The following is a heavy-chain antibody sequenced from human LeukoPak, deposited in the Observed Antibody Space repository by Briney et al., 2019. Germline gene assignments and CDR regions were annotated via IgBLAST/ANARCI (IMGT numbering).Heavy chain of an antibody. Sequence: SETLSLTCTVSGGSMTNYYWTWIRQPPGEGLEWLAYIYYYGSTNYNPSLESRLTLTVDTSKNQFSLKLSSVTAADTAVYYCAREGAGSYGFRYIDVWGKGTTVSV. V-gene: IGHV4-59*01. CDR3: AREGAGSYGFRYIDV. J-gene: IGHJ6*03. CDR2: IYYYGST. D-gene: IGHD5-18*01. CDR1: GGSMTNYY.